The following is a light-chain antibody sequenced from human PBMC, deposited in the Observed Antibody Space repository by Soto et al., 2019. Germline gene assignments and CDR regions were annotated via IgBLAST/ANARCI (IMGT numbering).Light chain of an antibody. CDR2: AAS. J-gene: IGKJ2*01. V-gene: IGKV1-39*01. Sequence: DIQMTQSPSYLSASVGDRVTITCRASQSISSYLNWYQQKPGKAPKLLIYAASSLQSGVPSRFSGSGSGTDFSLTISSLQPEDFATYYCQQSYSTPYTFGQGTQLEIK. CDR1: QSISSY. CDR3: QQSYSTPYT.